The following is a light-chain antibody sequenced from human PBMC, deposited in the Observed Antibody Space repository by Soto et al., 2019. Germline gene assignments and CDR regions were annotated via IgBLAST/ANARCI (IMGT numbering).Light chain of an antibody. J-gene: IGLJ3*02. CDR2: RND. V-gene: IGLV1-47*01. Sequence: QSVLTQPPSASGTPGQRVTISCSGSSSNIGINNVHWYQQLPGTAPKLLISRNDQLPSGVPDRFSGSKSGTSASLAISGLRSEDEADYYCAAWDDSLSAWVFGGGTKVTVL. CDR3: AAWDDSLSAWV. CDR1: SSNIGINN.